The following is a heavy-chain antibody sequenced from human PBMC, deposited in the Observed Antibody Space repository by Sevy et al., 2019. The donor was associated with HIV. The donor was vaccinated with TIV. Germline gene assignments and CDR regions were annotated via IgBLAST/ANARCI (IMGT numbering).Heavy chain of an antibody. CDR2: ISSGGHTI. V-gene: IGHV3-48*01. D-gene: IGHD2-15*01. CDR1: GFTFSSYN. Sequence: GGSLRLSCAASGFTFSSYNMNWVRQAPGKGLDCISFISSGGHTIYYADSVKGRFTISRDSAKNSVYLQMNSLRVEDTAVYYCARDGGYSDYGMDVLGQGTTVTVSS. J-gene: IGHJ6*02. CDR3: ARDGGYSDYGMDV.